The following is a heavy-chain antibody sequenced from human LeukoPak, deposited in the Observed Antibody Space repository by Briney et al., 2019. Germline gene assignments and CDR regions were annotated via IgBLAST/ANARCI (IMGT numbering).Heavy chain of an antibody. J-gene: IGHJ3*02. V-gene: IGHV3-23*01. Sequence: PGGSLRLSCAASGFTFSSYAMSWVRQAPGKGLEWVSAISGSGGSTYYADSVKGRFTISRDNSKNTLYLQMNSLRAEDTAVYYCAKGIRGVTGTKDAFDIWGQGTMVTVSS. CDR3: AKGIRGVTGTKDAFDI. D-gene: IGHD1-14*01. CDR2: ISGSGGST. CDR1: GFTFSSYA.